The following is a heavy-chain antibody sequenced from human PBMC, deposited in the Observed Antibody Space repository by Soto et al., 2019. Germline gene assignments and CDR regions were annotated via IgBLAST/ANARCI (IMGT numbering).Heavy chain of an antibody. J-gene: IGHJ2*01. D-gene: IGHD3-9*01. V-gene: IGHV4-4*01. CDR2: IYHSGST. CDR3: FQAEDGIRDYLPVSAFLLNRSSDL. Sequence: PGKGLEWIGEIYHSGSTNYNPSLKSRVTISVDKSKNQFSLKLSSVTAADTAVYFFFQAEDGIRDYLPVSAFLLNRSSDL.